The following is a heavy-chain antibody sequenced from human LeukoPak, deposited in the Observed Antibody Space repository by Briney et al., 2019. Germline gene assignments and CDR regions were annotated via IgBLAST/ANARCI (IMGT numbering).Heavy chain of an antibody. J-gene: IGHJ3*02. CDR1: GGSFSGYY. CDR2: INHSGST. Sequence: PSETLSLTCAVYGGSFSGYYWSWIRQPPGKGLERIGEINHSGSTNYNPSLKSRVTISVDTSKNQFSLKLSSVTAADTAVYYCARGPYSSSWYKFVPPFVTDAFDIWGQGIMVTVSS. D-gene: IGHD6-13*01. CDR3: ARGPYSSSWYKFVPPFVTDAFDI. V-gene: IGHV4-34*01.